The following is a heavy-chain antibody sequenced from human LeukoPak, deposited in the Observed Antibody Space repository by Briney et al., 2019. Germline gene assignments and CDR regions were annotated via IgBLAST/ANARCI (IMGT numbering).Heavy chain of an antibody. V-gene: IGHV3-7*01. J-gene: IGHJ6*03. CDR2: IKQDGSQK. CDR3: AKGSYYCSSSSCPQYYYYMDV. CDR1: GFTFSSNW. D-gene: IGHD2-2*01. Sequence: GGSLRLSCAASGFTFSSNWMSWVRQAPGKGLEWVANIKQDGSQKYYVDSVKGRFTISRDNAKNSLYLQMDSLRAEDTAVYYCAKGSYYCSSSSCPQYYYYMDVWGKGTTVTVSS.